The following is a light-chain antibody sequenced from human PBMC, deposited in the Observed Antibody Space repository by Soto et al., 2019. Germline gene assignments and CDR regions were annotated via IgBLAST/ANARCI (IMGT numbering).Light chain of an antibody. V-gene: IGKV3D-20*02. Sequence: EKVMTQSPATLSVSPGETATLSCRASQSVTNNYLAWYQQKPGLAPRLLIHDVSTRATGIPARFSGSGSGTDFTLTISSLEPEDFAVYYCQQRSNWPITFGQGTRLEIK. CDR3: QQRSNWPIT. J-gene: IGKJ5*01. CDR2: DVS. CDR1: QSVTNNY.